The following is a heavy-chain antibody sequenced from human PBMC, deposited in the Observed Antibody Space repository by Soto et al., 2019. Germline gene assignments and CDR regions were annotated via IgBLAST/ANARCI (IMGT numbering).Heavy chain of an antibody. Sequence: QVQLQESGPGLVKPSQTLSLTCTVSGGSISSGGYYWSWIRQHPGKGLAWIGYIYYSGSTYYNPSLKSRVNISVDTSKNQFSLKLSSVTAADTAVYYCARGTVTTRAFDIWGQGTMVTVSS. CDR3: ARGTVTTRAFDI. CDR2: IYYSGST. V-gene: IGHV4-31*03. D-gene: IGHD4-17*01. J-gene: IGHJ3*02. CDR1: GGSISSGGYY.